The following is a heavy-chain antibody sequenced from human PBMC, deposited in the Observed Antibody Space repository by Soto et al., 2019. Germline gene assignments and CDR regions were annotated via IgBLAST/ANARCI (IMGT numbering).Heavy chain of an antibody. D-gene: IGHD3-10*01. CDR1: GYTFTSYD. CDR3: ARLSGLWFGELS. J-gene: IGHJ3*01. Sequence: ASVKVSCKASGYTFTSYDINWVRQATGQGLEWMGWMNPNRGNTGYAQKFQGRVTMTRNTSISTAYMELSSLRSEDTAVYYCARLSGLWFGELSWGQGTMVTVSS. CDR2: MNPNRGNT. V-gene: IGHV1-8*01.